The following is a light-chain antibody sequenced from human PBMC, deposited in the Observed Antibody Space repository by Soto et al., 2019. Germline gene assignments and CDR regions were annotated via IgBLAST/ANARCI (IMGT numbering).Light chain of an antibody. CDR3: QQYERFPLT. J-gene: IGKJ4*01. CDR2: GAS. CDR1: ESVSSTY. V-gene: IGKV3-20*01. Sequence: ETVLTQSPGTLSLSPVARATLSCRARESVSSTYVAWYQQKHGRAPRLLIHGASSRATGIPDRFSGSGSGTDFTLTISRLEPEDFAVNYCQQYERFPLTFGGGTKVDIK.